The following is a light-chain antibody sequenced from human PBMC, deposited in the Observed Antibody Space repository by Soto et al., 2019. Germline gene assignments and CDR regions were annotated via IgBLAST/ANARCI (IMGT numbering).Light chain of an antibody. V-gene: IGKV3-11*01. CDR2: DAS. Sequence: IVMTHSPATLSVSPGGRSTLSCRASQSVRSNLAWYKQKPGQAPRLLIYDASNRATGIPARLSGSGSGTEFTLTISSIEPEDFAVYYCQQRSNWLTFGPGTKVDIK. CDR1: QSVRSN. CDR3: QQRSNWLT. J-gene: IGKJ3*01.